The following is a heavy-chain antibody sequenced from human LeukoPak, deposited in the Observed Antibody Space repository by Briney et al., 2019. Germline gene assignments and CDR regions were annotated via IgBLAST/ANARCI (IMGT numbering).Heavy chain of an antibody. CDR2: IYYSGTS. V-gene: IGHV4-59*12. J-gene: IGHJ5*02. CDR3: ARGGSGWYKNWFDP. CDR1: GGSISSYY. Sequence: SETLSLTCTVSGGSISSYYWSWIRQPTGKGLECIGNIYYSGTSNYNPSLKSRVTISVDTSKNQFSLKLSSVTAADTAVYYCARGGSGWYKNWFDPWGQGTLVTVSS. D-gene: IGHD6-19*01.